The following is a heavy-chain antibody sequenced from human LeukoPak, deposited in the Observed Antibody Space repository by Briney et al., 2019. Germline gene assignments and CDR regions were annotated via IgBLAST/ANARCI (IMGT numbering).Heavy chain of an antibody. CDR1: GGSFSGYY. Sequence: SETLSITCAVYGGSFSGYYWSWIRQPAGKGLEWIGRIYNSGSTKYNPSLKSRVTMSVDRSKNQFSLKLSSVTAADTAVYYCARGKGGNIDYWGQGTLVTVSS. CDR2: IYNSGST. D-gene: IGHD1/OR15-1a*01. J-gene: IGHJ4*02. V-gene: IGHV4-59*10. CDR3: ARGKGGNIDY.